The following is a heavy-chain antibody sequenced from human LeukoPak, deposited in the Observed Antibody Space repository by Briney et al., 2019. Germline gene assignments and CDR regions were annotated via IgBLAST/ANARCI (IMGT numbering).Heavy chain of an antibody. CDR3: ARDLYYYGSGSPNWFDP. D-gene: IGHD3-10*01. J-gene: IGHJ5*02. Sequence: AASVKVSCTASGYTFTSYGISWVRQAPGQGLEWMGWISAYNGNTNYAQKLQGRVTMTTDTSTSTAYMELRSLRSDDTAVYYCARDLYYYGSGSPNWFDPWGQGTLVTVSS. CDR1: GYTFTSYG. CDR2: ISAYNGNT. V-gene: IGHV1-18*01.